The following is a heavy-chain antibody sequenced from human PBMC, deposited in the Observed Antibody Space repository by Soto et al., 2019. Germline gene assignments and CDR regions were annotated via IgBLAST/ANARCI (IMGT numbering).Heavy chain of an antibody. Sequence: PSQTLSLTCAISGDSVSSNSAAWNWIRQSPSRGLEWLGRTYYRSKWYNDYAVSVKSRITINPDTSKNQFSLQLNSVTPEDTAVYYCAREGVNTYYYGSGSYRRAYYYYYGMDVWGQGTTVTVSS. CDR1: GDSVSSNSAA. V-gene: IGHV6-1*01. CDR3: AREGVNTYYYGSGSYRRAYYYYYGMDV. CDR2: TYYRSKWYN. D-gene: IGHD3-10*01. J-gene: IGHJ6*02.